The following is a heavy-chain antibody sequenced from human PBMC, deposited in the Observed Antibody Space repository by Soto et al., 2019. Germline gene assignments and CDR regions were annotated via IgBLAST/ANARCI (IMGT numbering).Heavy chain of an antibody. CDR3: ARDWGNCTGGSCYSDYYYYYGMDV. V-gene: IGHV1-18*01. J-gene: IGHJ6*02. D-gene: IGHD2-15*01. CDR1: GYTFPNYG. CDR2: ISAYNGNT. Sequence: ASVKVSRKASGYTFPNYGISWVRQAPGQGLEWMGWISAYNGNTNYAQKLQGRVTMTTDTSTYTAYMELRSLRSDDTAVYYCARDWGNCTGGSCYSDYYYYYGMDVWGQGTTVTVSS.